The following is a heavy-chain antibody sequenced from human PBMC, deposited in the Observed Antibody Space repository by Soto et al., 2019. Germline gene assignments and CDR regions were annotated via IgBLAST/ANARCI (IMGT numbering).Heavy chain of an antibody. J-gene: IGHJ4*01. CDR1: GYTFTSYD. D-gene: IGHD2-21*01. Sequence: ASVKVSYKASGYTFTSYDINWLRQATGQGLEWMGWMNPNSGNTGYAQKFQGRVTMTRNTLSLQMNSLRVEDTATYYCAKARCAGDSCYVPEYWGHGSLVNVSS. V-gene: IGHV1-8*01. CDR2: MNPNSGNT. CDR3: AKARCAGDSCYVPEY.